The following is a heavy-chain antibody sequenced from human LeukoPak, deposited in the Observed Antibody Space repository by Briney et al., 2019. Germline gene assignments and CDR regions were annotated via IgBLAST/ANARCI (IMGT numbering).Heavy chain of an antibody. CDR1: GFTFSSYE. CDR3: ARDPTLVTTVTYYFDY. V-gene: IGHV3-48*03. CDR2: ISSSGSTI. D-gene: IGHD4-17*01. J-gene: IGHJ4*02. Sequence: GGSLRLSCAASGFTFSSYEMNWVRQAPGKGLEWVSYISSSGSTIYYADSVKSRFTISRDNAKNSLYLQMNSLRAEDTAVYYCARDPTLVTTVTYYFDYWGQGTLVTVSS.